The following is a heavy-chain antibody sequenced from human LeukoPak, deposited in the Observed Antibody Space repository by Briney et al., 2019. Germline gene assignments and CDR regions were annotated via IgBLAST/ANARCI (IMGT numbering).Heavy chain of an antibody. J-gene: IGHJ3*02. D-gene: IGHD3-9*01. Sequence: GGSLRLSCAASGVPISGYWMSWVRQAPGKGLEWVANIKQDASEIYYVGSVKGRFTISRDNAKNSLYLQMNSLRAEDTAVYYCARGIGPHQILRYFDWLLSQVDAFDIWGQGTMVTVSS. V-gene: IGHV3-7*01. CDR1: GVPISGYW. CDR2: IKQDASEI. CDR3: ARGIGPHQILRYFDWLLSQVDAFDI.